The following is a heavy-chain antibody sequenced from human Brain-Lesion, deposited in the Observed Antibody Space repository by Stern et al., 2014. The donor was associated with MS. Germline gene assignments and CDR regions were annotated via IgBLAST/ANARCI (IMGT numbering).Heavy chain of an antibody. J-gene: IGHJ6*02. D-gene: IGHD3-3*01. Sequence: VQLVESGAEVKKPGASVKASCKTSGYIFTGYYIHWVRQAPGQGLEWMAWINPNTGGPKYAQKFQGRVTMSRDTSISTDYVELSRLTSDDTAVYYCARDQRGITIFGVVTDYYYLGMDVWGQGTTVTVSS. CDR2: INPNTGGP. CDR1: GYIFTGYY. CDR3: ARDQRGITIFGVVTDYYYLGMDV. V-gene: IGHV1-2*02.